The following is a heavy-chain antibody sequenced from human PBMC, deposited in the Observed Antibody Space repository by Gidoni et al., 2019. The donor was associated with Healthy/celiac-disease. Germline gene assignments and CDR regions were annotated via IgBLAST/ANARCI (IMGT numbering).Heavy chain of an antibody. CDR3: AKDRFRLYYGMDV. J-gene: IGHJ6*02. CDR1: GFTVSSYA. CDR2: ISGSGGST. V-gene: IGHV3-23*04. D-gene: IGHD6-25*01. Sequence: EVQLVESGGGLVQPGGARRLSCAASGFTVSSYAMSWVRQAPGKGLEWVSAISGSGGSTYYADSVKGRFTISRDNSKNTLYLQMNSLRAEDTAVYYCAKDRFRLYYGMDVWGQGTTVTVSS.